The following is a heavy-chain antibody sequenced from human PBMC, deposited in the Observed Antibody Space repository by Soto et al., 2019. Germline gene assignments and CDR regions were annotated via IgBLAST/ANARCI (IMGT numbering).Heavy chain of an antibody. V-gene: IGHV3-23*01. CDR3: AKALNPQRVTMLLVLTQNWFDP. CDR1: GFTFSSYA. CDR2: ISGSGGNS. D-gene: IGHD3-22*01. J-gene: IGHJ5*02. Sequence: EVQLLESGGGLVQPGGSLRLSCAASGFTFSSYAMSWVRQAPGKGLEWVSGISGSGGNSYYSDSVKGRFTISRDNSKNTLYLQMSSMRAEDTAVYYCAKALNPQRVTMLLVLTQNWFDPWGQGTLVTVSS.